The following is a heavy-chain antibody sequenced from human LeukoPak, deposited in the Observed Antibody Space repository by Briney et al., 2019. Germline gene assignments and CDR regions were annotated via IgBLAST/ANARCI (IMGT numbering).Heavy chain of an antibody. J-gene: IGHJ4*02. CDR1: GYTFTSHA. CDR2: INTGNSNT. V-gene: IGHV1-3*04. D-gene: IGHD6-19*01. Sequence: ASVKVSCKASGYTFTSHAIHWVRQAPGQRLEWMGWINTGNSNTKYSQKFQGRLNITRDVSASTVYLDLSGLNSEDTAVYYCGRDRNTIEVAGRGILDFWGQGALVTVSS. CDR3: GRDRNTIEVAGRGILDF.